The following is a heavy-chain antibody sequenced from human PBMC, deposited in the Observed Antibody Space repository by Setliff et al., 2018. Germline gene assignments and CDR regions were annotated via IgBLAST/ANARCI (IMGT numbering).Heavy chain of an antibody. CDR3: TRDQDYYGMDV. J-gene: IGHJ6*02. Sequence: GESLRLSCAGSGFTFNTYWMTWVRQAPGKGLEWVASITHDGSKTYILDSVKGRFTISRDNTKNSLYLQMNSLRGEDTAVYHCTRDQDYYGMDVWGQGTTVTVSS. CDR2: ITHDGSKT. CDR1: GFTFNTYW. V-gene: IGHV3-7*01.